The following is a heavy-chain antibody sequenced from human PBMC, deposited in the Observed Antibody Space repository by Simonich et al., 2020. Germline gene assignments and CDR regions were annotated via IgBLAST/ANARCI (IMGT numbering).Heavy chain of an antibody. CDR3: ARDFRLQLVEIGTYYYYGMDV. Sequence: EVQLVESGGGLVQPGGSLRLSCAASGFTFSSYEMNWVRQAPGKGLEWVSYISSSGSTIYYADSVKGRFTSSRENAKNSLYLQMNSLRAEDTAVYYCARDFRLQLVEIGTYYYYGMDVWGQWTTVTVSS. J-gene: IGHJ6*02. V-gene: IGHV3-48*03. CDR1: GFTFSSYE. CDR2: ISSSGSTI. D-gene: IGHD6-6*01.